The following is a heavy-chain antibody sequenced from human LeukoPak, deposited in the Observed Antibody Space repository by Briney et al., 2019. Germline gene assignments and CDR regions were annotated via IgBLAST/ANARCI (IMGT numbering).Heavy chain of an antibody. CDR3: AKDREGLGSGYDLEYFDY. J-gene: IGHJ4*02. CDR1: GFTFSTYA. V-gene: IGHV3-23*01. Sequence: GGSLRLSCAASGFTFSTYAMTWVRQAPGKGLEWVSSIGTSRGTTYYADSVRGRFTISRDNSKNTVYMQMNSLSPEDTAVYYCAKDREGLGSGYDLEYFDYWGQGTLVTVSS. D-gene: IGHD5-12*01. CDR2: IGTSRGTT.